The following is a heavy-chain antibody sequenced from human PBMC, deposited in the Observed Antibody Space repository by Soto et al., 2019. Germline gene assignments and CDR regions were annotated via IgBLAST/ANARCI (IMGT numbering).Heavy chain of an antibody. CDR3: ASDKLVYYYGSGSFDY. J-gene: IGHJ4*02. CDR1: GYTCTSFG. V-gene: IGHV1-18*04. D-gene: IGHD3-10*01. Sequence: QVQLVQSGGEVKKPGASVKVSCKASGYTCTSFGISWVRQAPGQGLEWMGWISAYNGDTNYAQKVQGRVIMTTDTSTSTAYMELRSLRSDDTAVYYCASDKLVYYYGSGSFDYWGQGTVVTVSS. CDR2: ISAYNGDT.